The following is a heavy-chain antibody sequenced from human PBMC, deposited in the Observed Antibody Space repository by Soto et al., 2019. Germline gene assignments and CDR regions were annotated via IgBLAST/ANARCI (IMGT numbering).Heavy chain of an antibody. CDR1: GGSISSSSYY. CDR2: IYYSGST. Sequence: PSETLSLTCTFSGGSISSSSYYWGWIRQPPGKGLEWIGSIYYSGSTYYNPSLKSRVTISVDTSKNQFSLKLSSVTAADTAVYYCARYGGSSWYALDYWGQGTLVTVSS. V-gene: IGHV4-39*01. CDR3: ARYGGSSWYALDY. J-gene: IGHJ4*02. D-gene: IGHD6-13*01.